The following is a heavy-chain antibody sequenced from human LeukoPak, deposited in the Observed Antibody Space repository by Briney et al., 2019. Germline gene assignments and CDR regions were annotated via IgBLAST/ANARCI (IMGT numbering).Heavy chain of an antibody. D-gene: IGHD4-11*01. Sequence: GGSLRLSCAASGFTFSSYWMSWVRQALGKGLEWVANIKQDGSEKYYVDSVKGRFTISRDNAKNSLYLQMNSLRAEDTAVYYCASSTTKGPYYYYGMDVWGQGTTVTVSS. V-gene: IGHV3-7*01. CDR2: IKQDGSEK. CDR3: ASSTTKGPYYYYGMDV. CDR1: GFTFSSYW. J-gene: IGHJ6*02.